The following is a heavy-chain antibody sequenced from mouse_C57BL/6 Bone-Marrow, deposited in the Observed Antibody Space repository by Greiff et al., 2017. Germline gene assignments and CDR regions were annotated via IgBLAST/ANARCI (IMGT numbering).Heavy chain of an antibody. CDR3: AKTGGSSWYFDV. J-gene: IGHJ1*03. CDR2: IWSGGST. Sequence: QVQLKESGPGLVQPSQSLSITCTVSGFSLTSYGVHWVRQPPGKGLEWLGVIWSGGSTDNNAAFIPRLSISKYNTKSQVFLKMNSLQADDTAIYYCAKTGGSSWYFDVWGTGTTGTVSS. V-gene: IGHV2-4*01. CDR1: GFSLTSYG. D-gene: IGHD1-1*01.